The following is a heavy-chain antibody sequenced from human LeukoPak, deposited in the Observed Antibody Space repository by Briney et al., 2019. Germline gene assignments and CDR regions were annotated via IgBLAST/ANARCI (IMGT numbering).Heavy chain of an antibody. D-gene: IGHD5-24*01. CDR1: GGSISSSSYY. Sequence: SETLSLTCTVSGGSISSSSYYWGWIRQPPGKGLEWIGSIYYSGSTYYIPSLKSRVTISVDTSKNQFSLKLSSVTAADTAVYYCASQDGSREIAFDIWGQGTMVTVSS. V-gene: IGHV4-39*01. CDR2: IYYSGST. CDR3: ASQDGSREIAFDI. J-gene: IGHJ3*02.